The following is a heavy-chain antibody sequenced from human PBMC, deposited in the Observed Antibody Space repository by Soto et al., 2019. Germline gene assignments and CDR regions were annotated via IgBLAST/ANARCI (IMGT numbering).Heavy chain of an antibody. CDR1: SGSISSSSYY. V-gene: IGHV4-39*01. D-gene: IGHD3-22*01. CDR3: ARQDVSSGYPYYFDY. J-gene: IGHJ4*02. Sequence: TLSLTCTVSSGSISSSSYYWGWIRQPPGKGLEWIGSIYYSGSTYYNPSLKSRVTISVDTSKNQFSLELSSVTAADTAVYYCARQDVSSGYPYYFDYWGQGTLVTVSS. CDR2: IYYSGST.